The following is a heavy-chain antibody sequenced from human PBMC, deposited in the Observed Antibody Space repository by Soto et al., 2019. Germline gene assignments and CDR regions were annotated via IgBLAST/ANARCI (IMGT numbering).Heavy chain of an antibody. J-gene: IGHJ6*02. V-gene: IGHV1-69*06. CDR2: ITPFVDTS. Sequence: QVRLVQSGAEVKKPGSSVKVSCKVSGGTFSKYSLSWVRQTPGQGLEWMGGITPFVDTSNYAQRFLGRVTITADKSTNTAFLEVRGLKSGDTALYFWAMKIYFNGSSCYSRHYYGMDVWDQGTTVTVSS. CDR1: GGTFSKYS. D-gene: IGHD2-21*01. CDR3: AMKIYFNGSSCYSRHYYGMDV.